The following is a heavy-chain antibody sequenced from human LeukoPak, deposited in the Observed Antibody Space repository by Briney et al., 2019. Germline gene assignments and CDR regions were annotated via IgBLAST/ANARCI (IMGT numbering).Heavy chain of an antibody. CDR2: IVYSGNT. V-gene: IGHV4-38-2*01. CDR3: ARLTIFGVLTINWFDP. Sequence: GSLRLSCAASGFTFSSYAMSWVRQPPGKGLEWIGSIVYSGNTHYNPSFKSRATISVDTSKKQVSLRLTSVTAADTAVYYCARLTIFGVLTINWFDPWGQGTLVTVSS. J-gene: IGHJ5*02. CDR1: GFTFSSYA. D-gene: IGHD3-3*01.